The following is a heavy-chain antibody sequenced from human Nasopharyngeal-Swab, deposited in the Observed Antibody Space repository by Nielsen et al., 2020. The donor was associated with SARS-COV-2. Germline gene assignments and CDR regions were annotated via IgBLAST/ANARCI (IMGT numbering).Heavy chain of an antibody. D-gene: IGHD3-16*01. CDR1: GDSITNTAYY. CDR3: ARTTHYDYVWGSHRPPNYFDY. J-gene: IGHJ4*02. CDR2: IYYSGIT. V-gene: IGHV4-39*01. Sequence: GSLRLSCSVSGDSITNTAYYWGWIRQPPGKGSEWIANIYYSGITYNNPSLKSRVTISVDTSKNKLSLRLRSVTTADTAVYYCARTTHYDYVWGSHRPPNYFDYWGQGTLVTVSS.